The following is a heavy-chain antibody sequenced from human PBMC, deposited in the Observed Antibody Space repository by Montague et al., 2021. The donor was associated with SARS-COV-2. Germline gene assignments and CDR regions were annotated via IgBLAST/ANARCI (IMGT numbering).Heavy chain of an antibody. D-gene: IGHD3-10*01. Sequence: SVKVSCKASGYTFTSYGISWVRQAPGQGLEWMGWISAYNGNTNYAQKLQGRVTMTTDTSTSTAYMELRSLRSDDTAVYDCARDDYYGSGSPLSDYGMDVWGQGTTVTVSS. J-gene: IGHJ6*02. CDR1: GYTFTSYG. V-gene: IGHV1-18*01. CDR3: ARDDYYGSGSPLSDYGMDV. CDR2: ISAYNGNT.